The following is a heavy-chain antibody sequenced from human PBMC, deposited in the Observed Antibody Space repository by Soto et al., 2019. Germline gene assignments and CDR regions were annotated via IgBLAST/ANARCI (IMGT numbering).Heavy chain of an antibody. CDR2: INPNSGGT. D-gene: IGHD1-26*01. J-gene: IGHJ5*02. Sequence: ASVKVSCKASGYTFTGYYMHCVLQSPVQGLDWMGCINPNSGGTNYAQKFQGRVTMTRDTSISTAYMELSRLRSDDTAVYYCARGWPSGTGWFDPWGQGTLVTVSS. CDR3: ARGWPSGTGWFDP. V-gene: IGHV1-2*02. CDR1: GYTFTGYY.